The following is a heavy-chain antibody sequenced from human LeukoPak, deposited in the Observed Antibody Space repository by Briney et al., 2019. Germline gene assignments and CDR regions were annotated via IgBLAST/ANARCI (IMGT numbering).Heavy chain of an antibody. Sequence: GFLRLSCAASGFTFSSYSMNWVRQAPGKGLEWVSSISSSSSYIYYADSVKGRFTISRDSAKNSLYLQMNSLRAEDTAVYYCARFLSSGWQEYFQHWGQGTLVTVSS. J-gene: IGHJ1*01. D-gene: IGHD6-19*01. CDR3: ARFLSSGWQEYFQH. CDR1: GFTFSSYS. V-gene: IGHV3-21*01. CDR2: ISSSSSYI.